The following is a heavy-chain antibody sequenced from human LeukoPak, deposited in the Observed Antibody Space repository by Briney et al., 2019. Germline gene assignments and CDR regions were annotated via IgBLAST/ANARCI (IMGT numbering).Heavy chain of an antibody. D-gene: IGHD2-2*01. CDR1: GLTFNSYW. V-gene: IGHV3-74*03. CDR2: INGDASNT. CDR3: ARAMPHDNWFDP. Sequence: QSGGSLRLSCAASGLTFNSYWMHWVRQVAGKGLVWVARINGDASNTTYADSVKGRFTISRDNAKNTLYLQMHSLRVDDTAVYYCARAMPHDNWFDPWGQGSLVTVSS. J-gene: IGHJ5*02.